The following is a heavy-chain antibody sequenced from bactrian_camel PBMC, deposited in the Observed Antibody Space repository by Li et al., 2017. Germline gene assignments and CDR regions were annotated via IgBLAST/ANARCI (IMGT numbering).Heavy chain of an antibody. Sequence: QLVESGGGSVQAGGPLRLSCAFSGYTYSGHCMGWFRQAPGKEREGVAVIAGSGSPGYADSVKGRFTISKDNAKNTLYLQMNSLKPEDSAMYYCAADLARYCGAFSGFFARASWGQGTQVTVST. CDR2: VIAGSGSP. D-gene: IGHD2*01. J-gene: IGHJ4*01. CDR3: AADLARYCGAFSGFFARAS. CDR1: GYTYSGHC. V-gene: IGHV3S26*01.